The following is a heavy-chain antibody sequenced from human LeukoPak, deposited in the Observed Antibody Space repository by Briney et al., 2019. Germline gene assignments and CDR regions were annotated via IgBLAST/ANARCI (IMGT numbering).Heavy chain of an antibody. CDR1: GDSISSSSYY. Sequence: SETLSLTCTVSGDSISSSSYYWGWIRQPPGRGLEWIGTIYYSGSTYYNPSLKSRIIISADTSRNQFSLNLSSVTAADTAVYYCARSLGRGYYYYMDVWGKGTTVTVSS. D-gene: IGHD7-27*01. V-gene: IGHV4-39*07. J-gene: IGHJ6*03. CDR2: IYYSGST. CDR3: ARSLGRGYYYYMDV.